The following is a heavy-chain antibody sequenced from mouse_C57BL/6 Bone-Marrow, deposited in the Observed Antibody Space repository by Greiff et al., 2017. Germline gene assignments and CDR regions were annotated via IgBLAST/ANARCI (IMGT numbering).Heavy chain of an antibody. D-gene: IGHD2-12*01. V-gene: IGHV1-53*01. J-gene: IGHJ4*01. CDR1: GYTFTSYW. CDR3: ARSGYNYDELLAMDY. CDR2: INPSNGGT. Sequence: VQLQQPGTELVKPGASVKLSCKASGYTFTSYWMHWVKQRPGQGLEWIGNINPSNGGTNYNEKFKSKATLTVDKSSSTAYMQLSSLTSEDSAVYYCARSGYNYDELLAMDYWGQGTSVTVSS.